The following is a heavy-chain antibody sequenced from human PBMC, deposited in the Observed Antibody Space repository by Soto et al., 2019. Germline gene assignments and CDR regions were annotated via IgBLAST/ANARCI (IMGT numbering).Heavy chain of an antibody. Sequence: EVQLVESGGGLVQPGGSLRLSCAASGFTFDDYAIHWGRQAPGKGLEWVSGISWNGAATGYADSVKGRFTISRDNAKNTLYLQMNSLGSDDTAIYYCANLPLYGSGFDCWGLGTLVTVSS. V-gene: IGHV3-9*01. CDR1: GFTFDDYA. J-gene: IGHJ4*02. CDR2: ISWNGAAT. D-gene: IGHD3-10*01. CDR3: ANLPLYGSGFDC.